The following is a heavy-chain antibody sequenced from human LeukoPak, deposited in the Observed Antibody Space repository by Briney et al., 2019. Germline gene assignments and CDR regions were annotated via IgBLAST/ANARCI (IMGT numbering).Heavy chain of an antibody. CDR3: ARDPAGHGRYFDY. Sequence: SGTLSLTCTVSGGSSSNYFCTWLRQSAGAGLECIGRIHTSGTTYYNPSLKSRVSMSVDTSKNEFSPRLNSVTAADTAVYYCARDPAGHGRYFDYWGQGALVTVSS. CDR1: GGSSSNYF. CDR2: IHTSGTT. V-gene: IGHV4-4*07. J-gene: IGHJ4*02. D-gene: IGHD1-14*01.